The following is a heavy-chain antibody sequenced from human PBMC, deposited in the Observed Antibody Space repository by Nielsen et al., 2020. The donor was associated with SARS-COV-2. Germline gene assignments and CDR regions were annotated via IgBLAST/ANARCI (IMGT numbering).Heavy chain of an antibody. J-gene: IGHJ4*02. V-gene: IGHV3-48*03. CDR3: ARWRWGLRYFDY. CDR1: GFTFSSYE. Sequence: GGSLRLSCAASGFTFSSYEMNWVRQAPGKGLEWVSYISSSGSTIYYADSVKGRFTISRDNAKNSLYLQMNSLRAEDTAVYYCARWRWGLRYFDYWGQGTLVTVSS. CDR2: ISSSGSTI. D-gene: IGHD7-27*01.